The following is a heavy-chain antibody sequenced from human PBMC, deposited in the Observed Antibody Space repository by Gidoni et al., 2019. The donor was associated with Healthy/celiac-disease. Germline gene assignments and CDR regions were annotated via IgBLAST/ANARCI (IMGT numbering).Heavy chain of an antibody. J-gene: IGHJ4*02. CDR3: ARYGDYSNYAYDY. CDR1: GYTFTGYY. D-gene: IGHD4-4*01. Sequence: QVQLVQSGAEGKKPGASVKVSCKDSGYTFTGYYMHWVRQAPGQGLEWMGWINPNSGGTTYAQKFQGRVTMTRDTSISTAYMELSRLRSDDTAVYYCARYGDYSNYAYDYWGQGTLVTVSS. V-gene: IGHV1-2*02. CDR2: INPNSGGT.